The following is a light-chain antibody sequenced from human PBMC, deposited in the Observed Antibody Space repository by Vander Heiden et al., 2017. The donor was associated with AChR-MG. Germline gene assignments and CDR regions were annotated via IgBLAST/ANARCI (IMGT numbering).Light chain of an antibody. CDR1: SSDVGDYDY. Sequence: QSALTQPASVSGSPGQSIAISCTGTSSDVGDYDYVSWYQQHPGKAPKLIIYEVSNRPSGVSNRISGSKSGNTASLTISGLQAEDEADYYCSSYTSSTTVVFGGGTKLTVL. V-gene: IGLV2-14*01. J-gene: IGLJ2*01. CDR3: SSYTSSTTVV. CDR2: EVS.